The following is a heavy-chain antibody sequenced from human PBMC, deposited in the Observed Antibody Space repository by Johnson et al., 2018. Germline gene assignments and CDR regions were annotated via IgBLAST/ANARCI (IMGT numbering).Heavy chain of an antibody. CDR1: GFTFSSYG. V-gene: IGHV3-30*18. D-gene: IGHD1-26*01. CDR3: AKDRAVGATSGVAFDI. J-gene: IGHJ3*02. Sequence: QVQLVQSGGGVVQPGRSLRLSCAASGFTFSSYGMHWVRQAPGKGLEWVAVISYDGSNKYYADSVKGRFTISRDNSKNTLYLQMNSLRAEDTAVYYCAKDRAVGATSGVAFDIWGQGTTVTVSS. CDR2: ISYDGSNK.